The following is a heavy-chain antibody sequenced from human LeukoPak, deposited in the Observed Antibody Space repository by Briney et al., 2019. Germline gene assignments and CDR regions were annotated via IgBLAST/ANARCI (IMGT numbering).Heavy chain of an antibody. CDR3: ARDTDEEYSSSSDGLAV. V-gene: IGHV1-69*04. J-gene: IGHJ6*02. Sequence: SVKVSCKASGGNFGNYVIHWVRQAPGQGLEWMGRITPFFGVANYAQTFQDRVTFTADKITNTAYIQISSLKSEDTAVYFCARDTDEEYSSSSDGLAVWGQGTTVTVSS. CDR2: ITPFFGVA. D-gene: IGHD6-6*01. CDR1: GGNFGNYV.